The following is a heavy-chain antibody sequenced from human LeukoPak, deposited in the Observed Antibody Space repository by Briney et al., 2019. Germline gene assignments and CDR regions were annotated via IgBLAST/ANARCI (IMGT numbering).Heavy chain of an antibody. CDR2: INPSGGST. V-gene: IGHV1-46*03. CDR3: AWDSGSYYSIDY. Sequence: GASVKVSCKASGYTFISYYMHWVRQAPGQGLAWMGIINPSGGSTSYAQKFQGRVTMTRDTSTSTVYMELSSLRSEDTAVYYCAWDSGSYYSIDYWGQGTLVTVSS. D-gene: IGHD1-26*01. CDR1: GYTFISYY. J-gene: IGHJ4*02.